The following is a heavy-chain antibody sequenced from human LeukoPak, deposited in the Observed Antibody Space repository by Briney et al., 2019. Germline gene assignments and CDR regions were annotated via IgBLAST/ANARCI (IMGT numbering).Heavy chain of an antibody. CDR2: IYSGGST. CDR1: GFTVSSNY. CDR3: ARDSKQLDSYYYYYMDV. V-gene: IGHV3-53*01. D-gene: IGHD6-6*01. Sequence: GGSLRLSCAASGFTVSSNYMSWVRQAPGKGLEWVSVIYSGGSTYYADSVKGRFTISRDNSKNTLYLQMNSLRAEDTAVYYCARDSKQLDSYYYYYMDVWGKGTTVTVSS. J-gene: IGHJ6*03.